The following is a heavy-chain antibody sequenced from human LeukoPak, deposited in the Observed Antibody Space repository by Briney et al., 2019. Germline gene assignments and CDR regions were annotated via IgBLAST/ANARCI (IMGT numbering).Heavy chain of an antibody. J-gene: IGHJ4*02. CDR3: AKADGSYKTLIDY. V-gene: IGHV3-23*01. Sequence: GGSLRLSCAASGFTFIICAMNWVRQAPGKGLEWVSGISGSGSSTYYADSVKGRFTISRDSSKNTVYLQMNSLRAEETAIYYCAKADGSYKTLIDYWGQGTLVTVSS. CDR1: GFTFIICA. CDR2: ISGSGSST. D-gene: IGHD3-10*01.